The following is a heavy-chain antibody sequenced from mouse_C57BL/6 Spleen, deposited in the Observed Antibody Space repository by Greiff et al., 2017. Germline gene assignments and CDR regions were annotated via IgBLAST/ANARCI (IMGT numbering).Heavy chain of an antibody. CDR1: GYTFTSYW. Sequence: QVQLQQPGAELVKPGASVKLSCKASGYTFTSYWMHWVKQRPGQGLEWIGMIHPNSGSTKYNEKFKSKATLTVDKSYSTAYMQLSSLTSEDAAVYYCARELTGYFDYWGQGTTLTVSS. D-gene: IGHD4-1*01. J-gene: IGHJ2*01. CDR3: ARELTGYFDY. CDR2: IHPNSGST. V-gene: IGHV1-64*01.